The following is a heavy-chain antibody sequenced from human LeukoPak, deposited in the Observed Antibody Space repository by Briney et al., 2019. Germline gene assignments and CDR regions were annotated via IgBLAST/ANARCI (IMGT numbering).Heavy chain of an antibody. J-gene: IGHJ4*02. CDR3: ARDFYHGHCAGLSCFLLDS. V-gene: IGHV1-18*01. CDR1: GDRFTRFG. D-gene: IGHD2-8*02. CDR2: ISALYGHT. Sequence: ASVKVSCKASGDRFTRFGITWVRQAPGQGLEWMGWISALYGHTNYAQKFQGRVTMTTDTSTSTAYMELRGLRSDDTAVYYCARDFYHGHCAGLSCFLLDSWGQGALVIVSS.